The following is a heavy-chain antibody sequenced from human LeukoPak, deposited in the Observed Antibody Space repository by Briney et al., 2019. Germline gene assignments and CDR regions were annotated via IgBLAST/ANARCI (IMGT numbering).Heavy chain of an antibody. CDR1: GGSISNYY. CDR2: IYYSGST. Sequence: PSETLSLTCTVSGGSISNYYWSWIRQPPGKGLEWIGYIYYSGSTNYNSSLKSRVTISVDTSKNQFSLKLCSVTPADTAVYFCARGGWSHDYWGQGTLVTVSS. D-gene: IGHD2-15*01. J-gene: IGHJ4*02. CDR3: ARGGWSHDY. V-gene: IGHV4-59*01.